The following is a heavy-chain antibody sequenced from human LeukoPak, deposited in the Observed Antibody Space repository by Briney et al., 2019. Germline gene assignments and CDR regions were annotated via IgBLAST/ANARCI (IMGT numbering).Heavy chain of an antibody. CDR2: ISSSSSYI. J-gene: IGHJ5*02. V-gene: IGHV3-21*01. Sequence: PGGSLRLSCAASGFTFSSYSMNWVRQAPGKGLEWVSSISSSSSYIYYADSVKGRFTISRDNAKNSLYLQMNSLRAEDTAVYYCASDLPGRFDPWGQGTLVTVSS. CDR1: GFTFSSYS. CDR3: ASDLPGRFDP.